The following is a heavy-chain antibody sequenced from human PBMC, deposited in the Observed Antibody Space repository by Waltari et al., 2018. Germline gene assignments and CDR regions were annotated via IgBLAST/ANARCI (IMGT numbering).Heavy chain of an antibody. CDR1: GFTVRRYW. CDR3: ARVKLGDYVIST. J-gene: IGHJ5*02. V-gene: IGHV3-74*01. D-gene: IGHD4-17*01. Sequence: EVQLVESGGGFVRPGGSLRLSCAASGFTVRRYWMHWVHQVPGKGLVCVSRMNGDGTNILYADSVKGRFTISRDNAKNTLYLQMNNLRVEDTAVYYCARVKLGDYVISTWGQGTLVTVSS. CDR2: MNGDGTNI.